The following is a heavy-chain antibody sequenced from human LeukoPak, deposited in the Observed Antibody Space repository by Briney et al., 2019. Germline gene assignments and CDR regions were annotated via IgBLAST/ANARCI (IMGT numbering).Heavy chain of an antibody. V-gene: IGHV4-4*07. CDR3: ARQPPQYYGMDV. D-gene: IGHD1-14*01. CDR1: GGSFSNYY. J-gene: IGHJ6*02. Sequence: SETLSLTCSVAGGSFSNYYWSWIRQPAGKGLEGIGRIYTSGSTNYNPSLTSRVTISVDTSNNQFSLKLTSVTAADMAVYYCARQPPQYYGMDVWGQGTTVTVSS. CDR2: IYTSGST.